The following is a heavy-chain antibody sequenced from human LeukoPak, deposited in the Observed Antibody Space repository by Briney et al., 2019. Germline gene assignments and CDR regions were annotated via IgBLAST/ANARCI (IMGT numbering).Heavy chain of an antibody. CDR1: GGSISSYY. J-gene: IGHJ6*02. Sequence: SETLSLTCTVSGGSISSYYWSWIRQPPGKGLEWIGYIYYSGSTNYNPSLKSRVTISVDTSKNQFSLKLSSVTAADTAVYYCARQGFSWLGWYYYGMDVWGQGTTVTVSS. V-gene: IGHV4-59*08. CDR3: ARQGFSWLGWYYYGMDV. D-gene: IGHD6-13*01. CDR2: IYYSGST.